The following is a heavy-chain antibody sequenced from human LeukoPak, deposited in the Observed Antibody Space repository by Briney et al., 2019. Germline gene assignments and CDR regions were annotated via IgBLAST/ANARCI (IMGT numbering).Heavy chain of an antibody. Sequence: KPSETLSLTCAVYGGSFSGYYWSWIRQPPGKGLEWIGEINHSGSTNYNPSLKSRVTISVDTSKSEFSLKLSSVTAADTAVYYWARGRRRGVVVPAASNYFDYWGQGTLVTVSS. J-gene: IGHJ4*02. CDR3: ARGRRRGVVVPAASNYFDY. CDR1: GGSFSGYY. CDR2: INHSGST. D-gene: IGHD2-2*01. V-gene: IGHV4-34*01.